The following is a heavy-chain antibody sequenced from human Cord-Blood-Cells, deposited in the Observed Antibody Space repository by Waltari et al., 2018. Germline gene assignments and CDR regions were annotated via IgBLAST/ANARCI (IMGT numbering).Heavy chain of an antibody. Sequence: QLQLQESGPGLVKPSETLSLTCTVSGGSISSSSYYWGRPRQPPGKGLEWIGSIYYSGSTYYNPSLKSRVTISVDTSKNQFSLKLSSVTAADTAVYYCARRSRSGSYFDYWGQGTLVTVSS. V-gene: IGHV4-39*01. CDR2: IYYSGST. D-gene: IGHD1-26*01. CDR3: ARRSRSGSYFDY. J-gene: IGHJ4*02. CDR1: GGSISSSSYY.